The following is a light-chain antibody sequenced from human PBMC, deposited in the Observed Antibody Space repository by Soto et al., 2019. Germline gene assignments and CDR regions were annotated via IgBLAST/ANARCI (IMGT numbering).Light chain of an antibody. V-gene: IGKV1-5*01. J-gene: IGKJ1*01. Sequence: DVRMKISLVSLAAYEKDRCIITCRASQSISNHFNWYKQKPGKARRLLIHDAPSFESGVPSRFSGSGSGTEFTLTISSLQPEDFATYYCQQYNSYPRTFGQGTKVDNK. CDR1: QSISNH. CDR3: QQYNSYPRT. CDR2: DAP.